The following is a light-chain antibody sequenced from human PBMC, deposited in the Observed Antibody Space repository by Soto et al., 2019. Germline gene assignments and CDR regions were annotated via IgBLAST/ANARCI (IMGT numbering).Light chain of an antibody. V-gene: IGLV2-14*01. Sequence: QSALTQPASVSGSPGQSITISCTGTSSDVGGYNYVSWYQQHPGKAPKLMIYEVSNRPSGVSNRFSGSKSGNTASLTISGLQAEDEADYHCSSFTSGSTLFGTGTKLTVL. CDR2: EVS. CDR3: SSFTSGSTL. CDR1: SSDVGGYNY. J-gene: IGLJ1*01.